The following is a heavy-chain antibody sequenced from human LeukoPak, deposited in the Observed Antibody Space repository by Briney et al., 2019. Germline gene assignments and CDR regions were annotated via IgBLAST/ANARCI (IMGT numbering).Heavy chain of an antibody. CDR3: AKVLNGIMIAFGGVIIDY. D-gene: IGHD3-16*02. Sequence: PGGSLRLSCAASGFTFSIYAMSWVRQVPGKGPEWVSAISGSSGSTYYADSVKGRFTTSRDNSKNTLHLQMDSLRAEDTAVYYCAKVLNGIMIAFGGVIIDYWGQGTQVTVSS. V-gene: IGHV3-23*01. CDR1: GFTFSIYA. CDR2: ISGSSGST. J-gene: IGHJ4*02.